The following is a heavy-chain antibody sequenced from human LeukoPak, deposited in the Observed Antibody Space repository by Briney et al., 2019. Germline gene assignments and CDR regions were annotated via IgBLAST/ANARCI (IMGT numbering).Heavy chain of an antibody. D-gene: IGHD3/OR15-3a*01. Sequence: SVKVSCKASGGSLNNYGVSWLRQAPGQGLEWMGRIIPMFGTTIYAEKFQGRVTISADKSTDTAYVEVSRLSSDETAVYYCATDLQSDFWTGYYWDFWGQGTLVTVSS. V-gene: IGHV1-69*06. CDR2: IIPMFGTT. J-gene: IGHJ4*02. CDR1: GGSLNNYG. CDR3: ATDLQSDFWTGYYWDF.